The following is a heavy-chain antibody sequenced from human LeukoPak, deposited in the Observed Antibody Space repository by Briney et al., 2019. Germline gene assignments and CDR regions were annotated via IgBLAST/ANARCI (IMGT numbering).Heavy chain of an antibody. CDR3: ARGSGYGGPPLDY. J-gene: IGHJ4*02. Sequence: DPSETLSLTCTVSGGSISSYYWSWIRQPPGKGLEWIGYIYYTGSTNYNPSLKSRVTISLDTSNNQFSLKLSSVTAADTAVYYCARGSGYGGPPLDYWGQGTLVTVSS. CDR1: GGSISSYY. CDR2: IYYTGST. D-gene: IGHD4/OR15-4a*01. V-gene: IGHV4-59*01.